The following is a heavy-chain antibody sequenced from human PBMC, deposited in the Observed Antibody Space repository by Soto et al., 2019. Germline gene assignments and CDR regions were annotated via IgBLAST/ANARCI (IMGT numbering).Heavy chain of an antibody. CDR3: PRWEDKNLYYFDY. D-gene: IGHD1-26*01. Sequence: SETLSLTCTVSGGSITSYYWSWIRQPPGKGLERIGYIYHSGSTKYNPSLTSRVTISVDTSKNQFSLKLNSVTAADTAGYYCPRWEDKNLYYFDYSGQGTLVTFAS. J-gene: IGHJ4*02. CDR1: GGSITSYY. CDR2: IYHSGST. V-gene: IGHV4-59*01.